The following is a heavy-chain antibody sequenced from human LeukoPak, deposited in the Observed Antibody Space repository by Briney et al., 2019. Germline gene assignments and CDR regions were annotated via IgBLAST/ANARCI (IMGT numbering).Heavy chain of an antibody. V-gene: IGHV1-2*02. CDR3: AREGTDDYGDFYFDY. CDR2: INPNSGGT. D-gene: IGHD4-17*01. CDR1: GYSFTAYY. Sequence: ASVKVSCKASGYSFTAYYMHWVRQAPGQGLEWMGWINPNSGGTNYAQKFQGRVTMTRDTSISTAYMELSRLRSDDTAVYYCAREGTDDYGDFYFDYWGQGTLVTVSS. J-gene: IGHJ4*02.